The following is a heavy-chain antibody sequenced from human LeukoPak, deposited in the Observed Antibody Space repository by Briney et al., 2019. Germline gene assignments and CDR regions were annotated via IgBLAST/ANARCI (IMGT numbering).Heavy chain of an antibody. D-gene: IGHD3-9*01. CDR2: IYHSGST. Sequence: SETLSLTCAVSGGSISSSNWWSWVRQLPGQGLEWIGEIYHSGSTNYNPSLKSRVTISVDKSKNQFSLKLSSVTAADTAVYYCASPILTGHYEDYWGQGTLVTVSS. J-gene: IGHJ4*02. CDR3: ASPILTGHYEDY. CDR1: GGSISSSNW. V-gene: IGHV4-4*02.